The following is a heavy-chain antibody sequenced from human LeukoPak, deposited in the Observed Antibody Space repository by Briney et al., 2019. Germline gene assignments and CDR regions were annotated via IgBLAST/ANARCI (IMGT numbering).Heavy chain of an antibody. CDR2: ISGGGGST. V-gene: IGHV3-23*01. Sequence: GGSLRLSCAASGFTFSSFAMTWVRQAPGKGLEWVSNISGGGGSTYYADSVKGRFTISRDNSKNTLYLQMNSLRAEDTALYYCAKTDWVGRPATTGDYWGQGTLVTVSS. CDR3: AKTDWVGRPATTGDY. CDR1: GFTFSSFA. D-gene: IGHD1-7*01. J-gene: IGHJ4*02.